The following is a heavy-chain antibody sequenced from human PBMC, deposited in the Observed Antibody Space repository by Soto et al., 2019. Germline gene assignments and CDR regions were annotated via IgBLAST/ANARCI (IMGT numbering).Heavy chain of an antibody. CDR3: ARGGGYCSAYNCFGVDY. D-gene: IGHD2-15*01. V-gene: IGHV3-30*14. CDR2: ISYDGSNI. Sequence: QVQLVESGGGVVQPGRSLRLSCAASGFTFSSYTMHWVRQAPGKGLEWVALISYDGSNIYSADSVKGRFIISRDNSKNTLYLQVNSLRAEDAAVYFCARGGGYCSAYNCFGVDYWGPGTRVTVSS. J-gene: IGHJ4*02. CDR1: GFTFSSYT.